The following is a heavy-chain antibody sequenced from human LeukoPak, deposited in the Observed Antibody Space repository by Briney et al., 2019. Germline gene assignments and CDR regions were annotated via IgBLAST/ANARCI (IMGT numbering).Heavy chain of an antibody. Sequence: SVKVSCKASGYTFTGYYIHWVRQAPGQGLEWMGGIIPIFGTANYAQKFQGRVTITADESTSTAYMELSSLRSEDTAVYYCATDTYYYGSGSSAYYFDYWGQGTLVTVSS. V-gene: IGHV1-69*13. D-gene: IGHD3-10*01. CDR2: IIPIFGTA. CDR1: GYTFTGYY. CDR3: ATDTYYYGSGSSAYYFDY. J-gene: IGHJ4*02.